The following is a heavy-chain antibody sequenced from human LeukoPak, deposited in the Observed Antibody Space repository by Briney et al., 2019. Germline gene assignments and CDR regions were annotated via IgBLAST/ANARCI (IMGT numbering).Heavy chain of an antibody. CDR3: AKGYGIIDY. CDR2: ISYDGSNK. CDR1: GFTFSSYG. D-gene: IGHD1-1*01. Sequence: GGSLRLSCAASGFTFSSYGMHWVRQAPGKGLEWVAVISYDGSNKYYADSVKGRFTISRDNSKNTLYLQMNSLRAEDTAVYYCAKGYGIIDYWGQGTPVTVSS. J-gene: IGHJ4*02. V-gene: IGHV3-30*18.